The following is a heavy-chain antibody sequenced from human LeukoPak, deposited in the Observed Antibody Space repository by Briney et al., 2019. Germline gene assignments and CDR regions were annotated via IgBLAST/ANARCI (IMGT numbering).Heavy chain of an antibody. D-gene: IGHD6-6*01. CDR2: ISSSSSYI. J-gene: IGHJ4*02. Sequence: PGGSLRLSWAASGFTLSSYRMNWVRQAPGKGLEWVSSISSSSSYIYYADSVKGRFTISRDNAKNSLYLQMNSLRAEDTAVSYCARARGSSSPFDYWGQGTLVTVSS. CDR1: GFTLSSYR. V-gene: IGHV3-21*01. CDR3: ARARGSSSPFDY.